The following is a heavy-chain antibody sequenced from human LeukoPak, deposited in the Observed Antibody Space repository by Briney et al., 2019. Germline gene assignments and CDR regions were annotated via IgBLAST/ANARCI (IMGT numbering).Heavy chain of an antibody. Sequence: PGGSLRLSCAASGFTFSDYYMSWFRQAPGKGLEWVSYISSSGSTILYADSVKGRFTISRDNAKNSLYLKMNSLRPEDTAIYYCARYSSSCLDYWGQGTLVTVSS. J-gene: IGHJ4*02. CDR1: GFTFSDYY. D-gene: IGHD6-13*01. V-gene: IGHV3-11*01. CDR3: ARYSSSCLDY. CDR2: ISSSGSTI.